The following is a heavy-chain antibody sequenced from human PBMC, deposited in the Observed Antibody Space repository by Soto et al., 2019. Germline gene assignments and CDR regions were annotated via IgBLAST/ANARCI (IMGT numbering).Heavy chain of an antibody. D-gene: IGHD1-1*01. CDR2: IWYDGSNK. J-gene: IGHJ6*02. CDR3: ARDGKMEYYYYYCMDV. V-gene: IGHV3-33*01. Sequence: QVQLVESGGGVVQPGRSLRLSCAASGFTFSSYGMHWVRQAPGKGLEWVAVIWYDGSNKYYADSVKGRFTISRDNSKNTLYLQMNSLRAEDTSVYYCARDGKMEYYYYYCMDVWGQGTTVTVSS. CDR1: GFTFSSYG.